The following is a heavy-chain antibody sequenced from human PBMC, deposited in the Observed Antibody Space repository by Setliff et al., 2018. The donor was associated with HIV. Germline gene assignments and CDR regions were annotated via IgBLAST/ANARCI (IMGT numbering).Heavy chain of an antibody. J-gene: IGHJ4*02. V-gene: IGHV3-13*01. CDR3: ARVNSGGYNYKSFFDY. CDR1: GFAFSDYD. CDR2: IGTGGDT. Sequence: GGSLRLSCATSGFAFSDYDFHWVRQVTGEGLEWVSAIGTGGDTNYLDSVEGRFTISRDNAKNSLYLQMNSLRAEDTAVYYCARVNSGGYNYKSFFDYWGQGTLVTVSS. D-gene: IGHD5-12*01.